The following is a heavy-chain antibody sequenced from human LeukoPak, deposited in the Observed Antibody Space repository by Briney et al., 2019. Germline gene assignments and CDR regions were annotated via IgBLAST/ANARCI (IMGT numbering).Heavy chain of an antibody. V-gene: IGHV4-39*07. J-gene: IGHJ4*02. Sequence: SGTLSLTCTVSGGSISSSSYYWGWIRQPPGKGLEWIGGIYYSGSTYYNPSLKSRVTMSVDTSKNQFSLKLSSVTAADTAVYYCARENYDFWSGYYNGFDYWGQGTLVTVSS. D-gene: IGHD3-3*01. CDR2: IYYSGST. CDR1: GGSISSSSYY. CDR3: ARENYDFWSGYYNGFDY.